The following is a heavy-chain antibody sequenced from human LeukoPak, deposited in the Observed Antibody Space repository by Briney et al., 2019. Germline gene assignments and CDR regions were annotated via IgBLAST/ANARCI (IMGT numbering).Heavy chain of an antibody. CDR2: ISWNSGSI. CDR1: GFTFDDYA. V-gene: IGHV3-9*01. D-gene: IGHD6-13*01. Sequence: GRSLRLSCAASGFTFDDYAMHWVRQAPGKGLEWFSGISWNSGSIGYADSVKGRFTISRDNAKNSLYLQMNSLRAEDTALYYCAKAGSSSWYPGFDPWGQGTLVTVSS. CDR3: AKAGSSSWYPGFDP. J-gene: IGHJ5*02.